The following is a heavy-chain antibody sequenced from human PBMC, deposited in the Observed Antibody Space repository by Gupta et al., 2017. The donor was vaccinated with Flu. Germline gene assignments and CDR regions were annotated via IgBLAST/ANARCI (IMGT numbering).Heavy chain of an antibody. CDR3: ARSGGWWAFDY. J-gene: IGHJ4*02. Sequence: QVQVVQSGAEVRTPGASVMISCKASGYTFTTFHIHWVRQAPGQTPEYVGRIDPANGDTRYSQKFQDRVTITKDTSASTVDMELSSLRPEDTAVYYCARSGGWWAFDYWGQGTLVSVSS. V-gene: IGHV1-3*01. CDR1: GYTFTTFH. CDR2: IDPANGDT. D-gene: IGHD6-19*01.